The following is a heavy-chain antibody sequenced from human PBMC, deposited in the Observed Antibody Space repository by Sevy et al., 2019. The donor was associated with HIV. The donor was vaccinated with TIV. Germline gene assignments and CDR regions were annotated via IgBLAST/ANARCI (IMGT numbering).Heavy chain of an antibody. V-gene: IGHV7-4-1*02. CDR1: GYTFTSYG. D-gene: IGHD6-13*01. CDR2: INTNTGNP. CDR3: ARELGPFDY. J-gene: IGHJ4*02. Sequence: ASVKVSCKASGYTFTSYGINWVRQAPGQGLEWMGWINTNTGNPTYVQAFTGRFVFSLDTSVTTAYLQISSLKAEDTAVYYCARELGPFDYLGQGTLVTVSS.